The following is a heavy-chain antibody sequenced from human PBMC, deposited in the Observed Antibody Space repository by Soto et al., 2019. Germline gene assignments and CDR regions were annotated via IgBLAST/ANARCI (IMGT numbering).Heavy chain of an antibody. CDR1: GGSISSTNW. D-gene: IGHD4-17*01. CDR2: IFHSGST. Sequence: SETLSLTCAVSGGSISSTNWWSWVRQPPGKGLEWIGEIFHSGSTNYNPSLKSRVTISVDTSKNQFSLKLTSVTAADTAVYYCARGSTTEKVDSWGQGTLVTVPQ. J-gene: IGHJ4*02. V-gene: IGHV4-4*02. CDR3: ARGSTTEKVDS.